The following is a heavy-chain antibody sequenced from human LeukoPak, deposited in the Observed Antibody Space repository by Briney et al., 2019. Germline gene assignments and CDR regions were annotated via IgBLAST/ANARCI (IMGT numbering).Heavy chain of an antibody. V-gene: IGHV4-4*07. J-gene: IGHJ6*03. Sequence: SETLSLTCTVSGGSISSYYWSWIRQPAGKGLEWIGRIYTSGSTNYNPSLKSRVTMSVDTTKNQFSLKLSSVTAADTAVYYCARLLFSGSYPQPTGYYYYMDVWGKGTTVTVSS. D-gene: IGHD1-26*01. CDR1: GGSISSYY. CDR3: ARLLFSGSYPQPTGYYYYMDV. CDR2: IYTSGST.